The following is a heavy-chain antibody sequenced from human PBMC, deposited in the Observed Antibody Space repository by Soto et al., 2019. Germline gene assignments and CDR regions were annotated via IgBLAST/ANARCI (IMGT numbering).Heavy chain of an antibody. CDR2: ISHTGST. D-gene: IGHD3-10*01. V-gene: IGHV4-30-2*01. Sequence: NVSLTCAVSRGCRSSGNSYSWSWIWQPPGKGLEWIGSISHTGSTSYNPSLKGRVTMSVDKSKNQCSLKLSSVTAADRAGYYCPRAHRHYFGTPFRPWGQGRLV. CDR1: RGCRSSGNSYS. J-gene: IGHJ5*02. CDR3: PRAHRHYFGTPFRP.